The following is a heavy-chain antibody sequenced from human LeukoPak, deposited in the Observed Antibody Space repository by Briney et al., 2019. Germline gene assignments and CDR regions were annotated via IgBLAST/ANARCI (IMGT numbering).Heavy chain of an antibody. CDR3: ARWGGDFYCSSTSCYDAFDI. CDR2: INGDGSYT. CDR1: GFTFSSYW. J-gene: IGHJ3*02. V-gene: IGHV3-74*01. D-gene: IGHD2-2*01. Sequence: PGGSLRLSCAASGFTFSSYWMHWVRQAPGEGLVWVSRINGDGSYTNYADSVKGRFTISRDNARNTLYLQMSSLRAEDTAVYYCARWGGDFYCSSTSCYDAFDIWGQGTMVTVSS.